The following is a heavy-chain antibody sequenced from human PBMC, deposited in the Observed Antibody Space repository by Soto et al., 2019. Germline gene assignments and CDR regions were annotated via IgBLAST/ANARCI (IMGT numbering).Heavy chain of an antibody. CDR3: ARHYDILTGYLSYFDY. J-gene: IGHJ4*02. V-gene: IGHV3-21*01. Sequence: GGSLRLSCAASGFTFSSYSMNWVRQAPGKGLEWVSSISSSSSYIYYADSVKGRFTISRDNAKNSLYLQMNSLRAEDTAVYYCARHYDILTGYLSYFDYWGQGTLVTVSS. CDR2: ISSSSSYI. D-gene: IGHD3-9*01. CDR1: GFTFSSYS.